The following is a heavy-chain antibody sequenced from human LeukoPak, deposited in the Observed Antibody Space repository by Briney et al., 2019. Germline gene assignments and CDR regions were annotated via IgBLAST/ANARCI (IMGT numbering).Heavy chain of an antibody. V-gene: IGHV4-39*01. J-gene: IGHJ5*02. CDR1: GGSFSRSSYY. CDR3: ARHAQRLSWSDP. Sequence: SETLSLTCTVSGGSFSRSSYYWGWIRQPPGKGLEWIGSIYYSGSTYYNPSLKSRVTISVDTSKNQFSLKLSSVTAADTAVYYYARHAQRLSWSDPWGQGTLVTVSS. CDR2: IYYSGST. D-gene: IGHD2-21*02.